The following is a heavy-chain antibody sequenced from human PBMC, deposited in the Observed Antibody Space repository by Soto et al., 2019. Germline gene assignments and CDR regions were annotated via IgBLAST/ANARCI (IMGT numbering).Heavy chain of an antibody. CDR3: AKSQSHVVRGVKEAFDY. V-gene: IGHV3-20*04. CDR2: INWNGGTT. J-gene: IGHJ4*02. Sequence: EVQLVESGGGVVRPGGSLRLSCIASGFTFDDYGMSWVRQVPGKGLEWVSGINWNGGTTHYADSLKGRFTISRDNAWNSVDVQMNGLREEDSALYYGAKSQSHVVRGVKEAFDYWGQGTLVTVSS. CDR1: GFTFDDYG. D-gene: IGHD3-10*01.